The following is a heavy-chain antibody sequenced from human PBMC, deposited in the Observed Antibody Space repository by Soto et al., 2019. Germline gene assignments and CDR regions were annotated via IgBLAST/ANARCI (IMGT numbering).Heavy chain of an antibody. V-gene: IGHV1-69*13. J-gene: IGHJ4*02. CDR2: IIPIFGTA. CDR3: ATSRDGYNFEAELDY. D-gene: IGHD5-12*01. CDR1: GGTFSSYA. Sequence: SVKVSCKASGGTFSSYAISWVRQAPGQGLEWMGGIIPIFGTANYAQKFQGRVTITADESTSTAYMELSSLRSEDTAVYYCATSRDGYNFEAELDYWGQGTLVTVSS.